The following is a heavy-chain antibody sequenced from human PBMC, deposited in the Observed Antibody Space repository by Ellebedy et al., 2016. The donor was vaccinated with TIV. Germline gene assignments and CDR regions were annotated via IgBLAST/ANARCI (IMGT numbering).Heavy chain of an antibody. CDR3: ARTPRTYYYVMDV. J-gene: IGHJ6*02. V-gene: IGHV1-8*01. CDR1: GYTFTSYD. Sequence: AASVKVSCKASGYTFTSYDINWVRQATGQGLEWMGWMNPNSGNTGYAQKFQGRVTMPRNTSISTAYMVLSSLRSEDTAVYFCARTPRTYYYVMDVWGQGTTVTVSS. CDR2: MNPNSGNT.